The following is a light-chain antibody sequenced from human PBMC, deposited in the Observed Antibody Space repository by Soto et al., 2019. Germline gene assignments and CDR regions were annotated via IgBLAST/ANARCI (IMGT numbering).Light chain of an antibody. V-gene: IGKV3-15*01. J-gene: IGKJ1*01. Sequence: EIVMTQSPVTLSVSPGERATLSCRASQSVSSNLAWYQQKPGQAPRLLIYGASTRATGIPARFSGSGSGTEFTLTISSLQSEDFAVYYCQQYGSSPWTFGQGTKVEIK. CDR2: GAS. CDR3: QQYGSSPWT. CDR1: QSVSSN.